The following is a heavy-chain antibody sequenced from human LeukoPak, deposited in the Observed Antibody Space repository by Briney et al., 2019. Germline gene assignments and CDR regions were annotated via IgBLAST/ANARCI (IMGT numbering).Heavy chain of an antibody. CDR1: GFIFSDYD. CDR2: IGTVADT. D-gene: IGHD1-1*01. J-gene: IGHJ6*02. CDR3: ARAGSGNRWANYGMDA. Sequence: GGSLRLSCAASGFIFSDYDMHWVRQATGKGLEWVSAIGTVADTYYPDSVKGRFTISRENAKNSLYLQMNSLRVGDTAVYYCARAGSGNRWANYGMDAWGQGTTVIVSS. V-gene: IGHV3-13*01.